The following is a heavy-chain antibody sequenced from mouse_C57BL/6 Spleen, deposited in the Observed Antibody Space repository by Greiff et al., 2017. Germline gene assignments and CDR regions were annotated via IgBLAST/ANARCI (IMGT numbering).Heavy chain of an antibody. CDR2: INPNDGGT. D-gene: IGHD5-5*01. J-gene: IGHJ4*01. CDR3: AREDYLYAMDY. CDR1: GYTFTDYY. Sequence: VQLQQSGPELVKPGASVKISCKASGYTFTDYYMNWVKQSHGKSLEWIGDINPNDGGTSYNQKFKGKATLTVDKSSSTAYMELRSLTSEDSAVYYCAREDYLYAMDYWGQGTSVTVSS. V-gene: IGHV1-26*01.